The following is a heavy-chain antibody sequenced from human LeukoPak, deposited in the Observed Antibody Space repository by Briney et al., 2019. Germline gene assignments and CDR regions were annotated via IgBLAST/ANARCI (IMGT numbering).Heavy chain of an antibody. V-gene: IGHV1-18*01. CDR2: ISDYNGHI. D-gene: IGHD5-18*01. CDR1: GYTFAGYG. J-gene: IGHJ4*02. Sequence: ASVKVSCKASGYTFAGYGMSWVRQAPGQGLEWMGWISDYNGHIRYAQRVQHRLTMTIDASTTTAYMELRTLTYDDTAVYYCARDRYGTGNFDYWGQGTLVAVSS. CDR3: ARDRYGTGNFDY.